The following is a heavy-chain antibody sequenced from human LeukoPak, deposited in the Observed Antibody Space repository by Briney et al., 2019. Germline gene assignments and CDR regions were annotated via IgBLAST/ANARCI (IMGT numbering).Heavy chain of an antibody. CDR1: GGTFSSYA. J-gene: IGHJ4*02. CDR2: IIPIFGTA. CDR3: ARVGLYGSGNDY. V-gene: IGHV1-69*06. D-gene: IGHD3-10*01. Sequence: SVKLSCKASGGTFSSYAISWVRQAPGQGLEWMGRIIPIFGTANYAQKFQGRVTITADKSTSTAYMELSSLRSEDTAVYYCARVGLYGSGNDYWGQGTLVTVSS.